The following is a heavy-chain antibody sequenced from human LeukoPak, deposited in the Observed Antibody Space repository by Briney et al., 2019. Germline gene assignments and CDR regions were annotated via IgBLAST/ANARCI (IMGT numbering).Heavy chain of an antibody. V-gene: IGHV3-7*01. CDR2: MKYDGGEK. Sequence: PGGSLRLSCAASGFTFSSYWMSWVRQAPGKGLEWVANMKYDGGEKYYVDSAKGRFTISRDNAKNSLYLQMNSLRAEDTAVYYCARDIEAAGLFLDYWGQGTLVTVSS. CDR3: ARDIEAAGLFLDY. CDR1: GFTFSSYW. J-gene: IGHJ4*02. D-gene: IGHD6-13*01.